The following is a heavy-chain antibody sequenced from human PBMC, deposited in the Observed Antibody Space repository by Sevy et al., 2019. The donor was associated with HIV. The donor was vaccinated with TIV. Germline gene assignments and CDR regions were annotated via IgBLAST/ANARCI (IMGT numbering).Heavy chain of an antibody. D-gene: IGHD6-19*01. CDR2: IKEDGSEK. CDR3: ATGAGL. CDR1: GLTFSNYW. J-gene: IGHJ4*02. V-gene: IGHV3-7*01. Sequence: GGSLRLSWVVSGLTFSNYWMTWVRQAPGKGLEWVANIKEDGSEKYYLFSVKDRFTISRDNAKNSLFLQMNSLRVDDTGVYYCATGAGLWGQGTLVTVSS.